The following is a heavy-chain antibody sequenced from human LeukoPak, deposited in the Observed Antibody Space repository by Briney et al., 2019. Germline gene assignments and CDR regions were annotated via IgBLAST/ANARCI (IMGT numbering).Heavy chain of an antibody. J-gene: IGHJ5*02. CDR3: ASPVAVDP. CDR1: GFIVDDYA. D-gene: IGHD6-13*01. CDR2: ISSSSSYI. Sequence: GGSLRLSCAASGFIVDDYAMNWVRQAPGKGLEWVSSISSSSSYIYYADSVKGRFTISRDNAKNSLYLQMNSLRAEDTAVYYCASPVAVDPWGQGTLVTVSS. V-gene: IGHV3-21*01.